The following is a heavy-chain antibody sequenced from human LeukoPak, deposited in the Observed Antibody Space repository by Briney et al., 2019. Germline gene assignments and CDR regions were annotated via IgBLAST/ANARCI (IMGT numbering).Heavy chain of an antibody. Sequence: GGSLRLSCAVSGITLSNYGMSWVRQAPGKGLEWVAGISGSGGRTNYADSVKGRFTISRDNPKNTLYLQMNSPRVEDTAVYFCAKRGVVIRVILVGFHKEAYYFDSWGQGALVTVSS. V-gene: IGHV3-23*01. CDR3: AKRGVVIRVILVGFHKEAYYFDS. CDR1: GITLSNYG. D-gene: IGHD3-22*01. J-gene: IGHJ4*02. CDR2: ISGSGGRT.